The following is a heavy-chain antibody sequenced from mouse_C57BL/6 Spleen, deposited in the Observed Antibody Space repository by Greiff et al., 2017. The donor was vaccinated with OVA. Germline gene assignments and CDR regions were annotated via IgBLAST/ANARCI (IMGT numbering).Heavy chain of an antibody. Sequence: EVQLQQSGPELVKPGASVKISCKASGYTFTDYYMNWVKQSHGKSLEWIGDINPNNGGTSYNQKFKGKATLTVDKSSSTAYMELRSLTSEDSAVYYCATSLYGSTFAYWGQGTLVTVSA. CDR2: INPNNGGT. J-gene: IGHJ3*01. CDR3: ATSLYGSTFAY. CDR1: GYTFTDYY. V-gene: IGHV1-26*01. D-gene: IGHD2-2*01.